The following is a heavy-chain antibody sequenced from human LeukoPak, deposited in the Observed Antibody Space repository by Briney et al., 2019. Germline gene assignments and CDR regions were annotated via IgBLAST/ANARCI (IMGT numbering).Heavy chain of an antibody. CDR1: GGSISSYY. V-gene: IGHV4-59*08. CDR2: TYYSGST. J-gene: IGHJ4*02. Sequence: SETLSLTCTVSGGSISSYYWSWIRQPPGKGLEWIGYTYYSGSTNYNPSLKSRVTISVDTSKNQFSLKLSSVTAADTAVYYCARSSGYDSPYYFDYWGQGTLVTVSS. D-gene: IGHD5-12*01. CDR3: ARSSGYDSPYYFDY.